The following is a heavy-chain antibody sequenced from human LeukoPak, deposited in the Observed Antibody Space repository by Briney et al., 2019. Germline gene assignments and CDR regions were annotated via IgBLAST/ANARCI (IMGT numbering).Heavy chain of an antibody. J-gene: IGHJ4*02. V-gene: IGHV1-2*02. Sequence: ASVKVSCKASGYTFTGYYIHWVRQAPGQGLEWMGWINPNSDGTDYPQKFQGRVTMTSDASINTAYMELSRLTSDDTAMYYCARGETWWEQRRYFDFWGQGTLATVSS. CDR2: INPNSDGT. CDR3: ARGETWWEQRRYFDF. D-gene: IGHD1-26*01. CDR1: GYTFTGYY.